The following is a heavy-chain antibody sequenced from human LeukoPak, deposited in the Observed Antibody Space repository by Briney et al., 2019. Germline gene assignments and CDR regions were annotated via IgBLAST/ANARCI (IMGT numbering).Heavy chain of an antibody. J-gene: IGHJ4*02. V-gene: IGHV3-7*03. Sequence: GGSLRLSCVASGFTFGKYWMSWVRQAPGKGLEWVANIKLDGSEKNYVDSVKGRFTTSRDNTKNSLYLQMNSLRAEDTAVFYCARDQYDTWSRRGNFDSWGQGTLVIVSS. CDR1: GFTFGKYW. CDR3: ARDQYDTWSRRGNFDS. CDR2: IKLDGSEK. D-gene: IGHD3-3*01.